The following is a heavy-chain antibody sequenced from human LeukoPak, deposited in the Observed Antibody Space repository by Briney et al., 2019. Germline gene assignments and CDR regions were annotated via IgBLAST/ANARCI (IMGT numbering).Heavy chain of an antibody. D-gene: IGHD1-26*01. CDR1: GYTFTGYY. CDR3: ARVSVYRSDFDY. Sequence: ASVKVSCKAFGYTFTGYYMHWVRQAPGQGLEWMGWINPNSGGTNYAQKFQGRVTMTRDTSISTAYMELSRLRSDDTAVYYCARVSVYRSDFDYWGQGTLVTVSS. CDR2: INPNSGGT. J-gene: IGHJ4*02. V-gene: IGHV1-2*02.